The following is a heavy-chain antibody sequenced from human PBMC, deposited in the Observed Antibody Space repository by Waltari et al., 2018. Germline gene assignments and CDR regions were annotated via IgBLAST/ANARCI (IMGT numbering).Heavy chain of an antibody. CDR1: GYTFTGYY. V-gene: IGHV1-2*02. CDR3: AGAGSSSWFELYDAFDI. Sequence: QVQLVQSGAEVKKPGASVKVSCKASGYTFTGYYMHWVRQAPGQGLEWMGWINPNSGGTNYAQKFQGRVTMTRDTSISTAYMELSRLRSDDTAVYYCAGAGSSSWFELYDAFDIWGQGTMVTVSS. CDR2: INPNSGGT. J-gene: IGHJ3*02. D-gene: IGHD6-13*01.